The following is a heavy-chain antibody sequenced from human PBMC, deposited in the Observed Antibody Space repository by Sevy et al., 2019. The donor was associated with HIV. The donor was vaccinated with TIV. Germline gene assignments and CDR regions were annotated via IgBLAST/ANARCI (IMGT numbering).Heavy chain of an antibody. V-gene: IGHV3-74*01. CDR3: AKTNYYDSSGSSIGDYFDY. J-gene: IGHJ4*02. D-gene: IGHD3-22*01. CDR2: IDSDGNTA. CDR1: GFTFRSYW. Sequence: GGSLRLSCAASGFTFRSYWMHWVRQAPGKGLVWVSRIDSDGNTATYADSVKGRFTISRDNTKNTLYLQMNSLRLEDTAVYYCAKTNYYDSSGSSIGDYFDYWGQGTLVTVSS.